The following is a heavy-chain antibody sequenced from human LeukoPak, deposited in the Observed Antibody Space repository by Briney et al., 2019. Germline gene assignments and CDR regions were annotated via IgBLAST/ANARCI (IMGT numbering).Heavy chain of an antibody. Sequence: PGGSRRLSCSASGFTFSSYGMHWVSQAPGKGLEYVSAISSDGGSTYYADSVKGRFTISRDNSKNTLYLQMSSLRAEDTAVYYCVKASSSGWYRNWFDPWGQGTLVTVSS. V-gene: IGHV3-64D*09. CDR3: VKASSSGWYRNWFDP. CDR1: GFTFSSYG. D-gene: IGHD6-19*01. CDR2: ISSDGGST. J-gene: IGHJ5*02.